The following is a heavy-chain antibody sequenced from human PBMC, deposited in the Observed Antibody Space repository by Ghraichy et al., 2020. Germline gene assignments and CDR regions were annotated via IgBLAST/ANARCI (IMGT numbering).Heavy chain of an antibody. CDR1: GFTFSNSD. J-gene: IGHJ4*02. V-gene: IGHV3-23*01. CDR2: TSSSGTVT. CDR3: AKLGLRGESDY. D-gene: IGHD3-16*01. Sequence: GGSLRLSCAASGFTFSNSDMTWVRQAPGKGLEWVSGTSSSGTVTNYAESVKGRFTTSRDNSKDTLYLQMNSLRTEDTAVYYCAKLGLRGESDYWGQGTLVTVSS.